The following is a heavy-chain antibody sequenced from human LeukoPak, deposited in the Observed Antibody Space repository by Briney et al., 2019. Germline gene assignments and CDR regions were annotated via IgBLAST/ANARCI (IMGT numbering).Heavy chain of an antibody. CDR3: ARVVLSGFDY. CDR2: ISSGGTYI. D-gene: IGHD1-26*01. J-gene: IGHJ4*02. V-gene: IGHV3-21*01. CDR1: EFTFSTYS. Sequence: GGSLRLSCAASEFTFSTYSMNWVRQAPGKGLEWVSSISSGGTYIYYADSVKGRFTISRDNAKNSLYLQMNSLRAEDTAVYYCARVVLSGFDYWGQGTLVTVSS.